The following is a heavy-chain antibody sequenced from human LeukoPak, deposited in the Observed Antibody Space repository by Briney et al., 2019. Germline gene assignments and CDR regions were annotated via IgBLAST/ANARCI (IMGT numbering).Heavy chain of an antibody. Sequence: PGGSLRLTCAASGFSFSNFWMSWVRQAPGKGLEWVANIKPDGSATNYVDSVKGRFTISRDNAKNSLDLQMNCLRAEDTAVYYCARGGGSSSWGQGTLVTVSS. J-gene: IGHJ5*02. CDR1: GFSFSNFW. V-gene: IGHV3-7*01. CDR3: ARGGGSSS. CDR2: IKPDGSAT. D-gene: IGHD6-6*01.